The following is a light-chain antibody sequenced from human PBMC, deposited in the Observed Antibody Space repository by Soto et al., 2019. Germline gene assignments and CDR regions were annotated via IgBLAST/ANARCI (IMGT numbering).Light chain of an antibody. CDR2: NAS. CDR3: QQYNTYSRT. J-gene: IGKJ1*01. Sequence: DIQMTQSPSTLSASEGDRVTITCRASQSISSWLAWYQQKPGKAPKLLISNASNLESGVPSRFSGSGSGTEFTLTISSLQPDDFATYYCQQYNTYSRTFGQGTKVEIK. V-gene: IGKV1-5*03. CDR1: QSISSW.